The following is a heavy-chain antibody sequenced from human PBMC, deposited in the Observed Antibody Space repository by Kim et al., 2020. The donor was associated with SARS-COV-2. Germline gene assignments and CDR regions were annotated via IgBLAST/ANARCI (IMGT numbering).Heavy chain of an antibody. J-gene: IGHJ3*02. D-gene: IGHD1-1*01. Sequence: YDNASLKIRVTISVDTSKNQLSLKLSSVSAADTAVYYCARQRATGDAFDIWGQGTMVIVSS. V-gene: IGHV4-39*01. CDR3: ARQRATGDAFDI.